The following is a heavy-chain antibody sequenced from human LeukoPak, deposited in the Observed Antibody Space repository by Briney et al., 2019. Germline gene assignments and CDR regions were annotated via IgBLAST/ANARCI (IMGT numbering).Heavy chain of an antibody. CDR3: AKLRDFFDSSGQFDY. V-gene: IGHV3-23*01. J-gene: IGHJ4*02. CDR1: GFTFSSYA. CDR2: TSGSGDGT. Sequence: GGSLRLSCAASGFTFSSYAMSWVRQAPGKGLEWVSATSGSGDGTFYADSVKGRFPISRHNSKNTLYLQMNSLRDEDTAIYYCAKLRDFFDSSGQFDYWGQGTLVTVSS. D-gene: IGHD3-22*01.